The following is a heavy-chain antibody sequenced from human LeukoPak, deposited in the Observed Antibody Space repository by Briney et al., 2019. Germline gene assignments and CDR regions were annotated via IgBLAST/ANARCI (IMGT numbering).Heavy chain of an antibody. V-gene: IGHV4-34*01. J-gene: IGHJ6*03. D-gene: IGHD3-3*01. CDR3: ARSGNYDFWSGRLYYYYMDV. CDR2: INHSGST. CDR1: GGSFSGYY. Sequence: SQTLSLTCAVYGGSFSGYYWSWIRQPPGKGLEWIGEINHSGSTNYNPSLKSRVTISVDTSKNQFSLKLRSVSAADTAVYYCARSGNYDFWSGRLYYYYMDVWGKGTTVTVSS.